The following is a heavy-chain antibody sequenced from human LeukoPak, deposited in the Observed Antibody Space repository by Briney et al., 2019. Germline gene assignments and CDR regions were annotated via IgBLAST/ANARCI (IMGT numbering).Heavy chain of an antibody. CDR2: ISSSSSYI. CDR1: GFTFSNYS. D-gene: IGHD3-10*01. Sequence: GGSLRLSCAASGFTFSNYSMNWVRQAPGKGLEWVSSISSSSSYIYYADSVKGRFTISRDNAKNSLYLQMNSLRAEDTAVYYCARDVAFYGSGSYYPNWFDPWGQGTLVTVSS. CDR3: ARDVAFYGSGSYYPNWFDP. V-gene: IGHV3-21*01. J-gene: IGHJ5*02.